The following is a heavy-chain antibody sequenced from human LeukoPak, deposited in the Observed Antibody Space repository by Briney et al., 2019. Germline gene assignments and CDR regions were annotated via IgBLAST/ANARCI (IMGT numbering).Heavy chain of an antibody. V-gene: IGHV1-18*04. Sequence: ASVKVSCKASGYTFTSYGISWVRHAPGQGLEWMGWISAYNGNTNYAQKLQGRVTMTTDTSTSTAYMELRSLRSDDTAVYYCARDGSGSYYNVNYYGMDVWGKGTTVTVSS. J-gene: IGHJ6*04. CDR2: ISAYNGNT. D-gene: IGHD3-10*01. CDR1: GYTFTSYG. CDR3: ARDGSGSYYNVNYYGMDV.